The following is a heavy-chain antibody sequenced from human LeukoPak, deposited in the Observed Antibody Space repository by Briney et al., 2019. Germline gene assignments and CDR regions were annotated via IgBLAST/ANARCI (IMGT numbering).Heavy chain of an antibody. D-gene: IGHD3-22*01. CDR1: GFTFGDYA. Sequence: GGSLRLSCTASGFTFGDYAMSWFRQAPGKGLEWVGFIRSKAYGGTTEYAASVKGRFTISRDDSKSIAYLQMNSLKTEDTAVYYCTRMGTMIVATGDYWGQGTLVTVSS. CDR3: TRMGTMIVATGDY. V-gene: IGHV3-49*03. CDR2: IRSKAYGGTT. J-gene: IGHJ4*02.